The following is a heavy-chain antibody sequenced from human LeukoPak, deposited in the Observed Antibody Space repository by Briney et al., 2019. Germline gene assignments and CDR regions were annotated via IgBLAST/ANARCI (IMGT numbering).Heavy chain of an antibody. D-gene: IGHD2-2*01. V-gene: IGHV3-21*01. CDR1: GFTFSNAW. CDR2: IDPSSTYI. J-gene: IGHJ4*02. CDR3: ARAPTVLVGYCSSSSCQADY. Sequence: GGSLRLSCAASGFTFSNAWMSWVRQAPGKGLEWVSAIDPSSTYIYYADSVNGRFTISRDNAENSLYLQMNSLRVEDTAVYYCARAPTVLVGYCSSSSCQADYWGQGTLVTVSS.